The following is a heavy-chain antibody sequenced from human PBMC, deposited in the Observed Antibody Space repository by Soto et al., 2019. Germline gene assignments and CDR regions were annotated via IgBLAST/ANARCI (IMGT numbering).Heavy chain of an antibody. D-gene: IGHD2-2*01. J-gene: IGHJ4*02. CDR3: ARRVRSSTSSYDY. CDR1: GGSISSSSYY. Sequence: QLQLQESGPGLVKPSETLSLTCTVSGGSISSSSYYWGWIRRPPGKGLEWIGSIYYSGITYYNPSLKSRVTISVDTSKNQFSLKLSSVTAADTAVYYCARRVRSSTSSYDYWGQGTLVTFSS. CDR2: IYYSGIT. V-gene: IGHV4-39*01.